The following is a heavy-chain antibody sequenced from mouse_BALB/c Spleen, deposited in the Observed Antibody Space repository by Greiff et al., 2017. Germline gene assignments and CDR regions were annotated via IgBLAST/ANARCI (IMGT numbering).Heavy chain of an antibody. CDR3: AMITTGLYYFDY. J-gene: IGHJ2*01. D-gene: IGHD2-4*01. Sequence: VQLKESGPGLVKPSQSLSLTCTVTGYSITSDYAWNWIRQFPGNKLEWMGYISYSGSTSYNPSLKSRISITRDTSKNQFFLQLNSVTTEDTATYYCAMITTGLYYFDYWGQGTTLTVSS. CDR2: ISYSGST. CDR1: GYSITSDYA. V-gene: IGHV3-2*02.